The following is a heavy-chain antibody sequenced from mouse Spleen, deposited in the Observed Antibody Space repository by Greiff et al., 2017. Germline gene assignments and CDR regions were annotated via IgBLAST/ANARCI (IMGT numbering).Heavy chain of an antibody. CDR2: INPSSGYT. J-gene: IGHJ4*01. V-gene: IGHV1-4*01. Sequence: QVQLQQSGAELARPGASVKMSCKASGYPFTSYTMHWVKQRPGQGLEWIGYINPSSGYTKYNQKFKDKATLTADKSSSTAYMQLSSLTSEDSAVYYCAREIYYDYGTTNYYAMDYWGQGTSVTVSS. CDR1: GYPFTSYT. CDR3: AREIYYDYGTTNYYAMDY. D-gene: IGHD2-4*01.